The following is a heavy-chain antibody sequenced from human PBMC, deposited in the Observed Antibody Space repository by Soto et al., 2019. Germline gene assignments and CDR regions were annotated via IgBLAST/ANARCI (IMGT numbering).Heavy chain of an antibody. J-gene: IGHJ4*02. CDR2: IYPRDSDI. V-gene: IGHV5-51*01. D-gene: IGHD1-1*01. CDR3: ARLPDNWEDGGCDF. CDR1: GYSFTNFW. Sequence: PGESLKISCEASGYSFTNFWICWVRQPPGKGLEWMGVIYPRDSDIRYSPSYQGQITFSVDTSIETALLHWTSLKTSDAAIYYRARLPDNWEDGGCDFWGEGTLVTGSS.